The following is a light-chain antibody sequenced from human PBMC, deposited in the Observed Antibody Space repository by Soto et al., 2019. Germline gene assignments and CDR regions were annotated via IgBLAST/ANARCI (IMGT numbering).Light chain of an antibody. CDR1: QSVSSSY. CDR3: QQYGSTPIT. V-gene: IGKV3-20*01. J-gene: IGKJ5*01. Sequence: IVLTQSPGTLSLSPGERATLSCRASQSVSSSYLGWYQQRPGQAPRLLIYDASSRATGIPDRFRGSRSGTDFTLTISRLEPEDFAVYYCQQYGSTPITFGQGTRLEIK. CDR2: DAS.